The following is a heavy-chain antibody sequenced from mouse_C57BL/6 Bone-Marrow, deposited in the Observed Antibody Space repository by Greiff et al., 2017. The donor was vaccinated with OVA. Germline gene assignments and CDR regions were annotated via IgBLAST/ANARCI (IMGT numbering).Heavy chain of an antibody. CDR3: ARERSSGYGGVDY. Sequence: VQLHQSGPELVKPGASVKISCKASGYTFTDYYMNWVKQSHGKSLAWIGDLNPNNGGTSSNQKFKGKATLTVDKSSSTAYMELRSLTSEDSAVYYCARERSSGYGGVDYWGQGTTLTVSS. CDR2: LNPNNGGT. J-gene: IGHJ2*01. CDR1: GYTFTDYY. V-gene: IGHV1-26*01. D-gene: IGHD3-2*02.